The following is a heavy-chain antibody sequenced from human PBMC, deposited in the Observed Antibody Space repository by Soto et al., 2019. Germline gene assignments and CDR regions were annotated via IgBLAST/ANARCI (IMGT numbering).Heavy chain of an antibody. CDR3: ATIIIPAATNFY. D-gene: IGHD2-2*01. V-gene: IGHV3-23*01. Sequence: EVQLLESGGGLVQPGGSLRLSCAASGITFTADAMSWVRQAPGKGLEWVSSISGSGGSTYYADSVKGRLTISRDNSKNTLYLQMNSLRAEDTAVYYCATIIIPAATNFYWGQGTLVTVSS. J-gene: IGHJ4*02. CDR2: ISGSGGST. CDR1: GITFTADA.